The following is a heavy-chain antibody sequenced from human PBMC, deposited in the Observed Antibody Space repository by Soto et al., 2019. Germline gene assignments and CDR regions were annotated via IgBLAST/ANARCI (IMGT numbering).Heavy chain of an antibody. CDR3: FRDVGD. V-gene: IGHV1-46*03. CDR2: INPSGGRT. Sequence: QVQLVQSGAEVKKPGASVKVSCKVSGNIFTSQYMHWVRQAPGQGLEWMAMINPSGGRTSYAQMFQGRVTMTRDTSTSTVHMELNSLRSEDTAVYYCFRDVGDWGQGTLVTVSS. D-gene: IGHD3-3*01. CDR1: GNIFTSQY. J-gene: IGHJ4*02.